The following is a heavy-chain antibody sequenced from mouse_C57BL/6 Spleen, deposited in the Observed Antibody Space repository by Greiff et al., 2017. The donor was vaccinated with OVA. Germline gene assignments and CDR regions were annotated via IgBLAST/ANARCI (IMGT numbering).Heavy chain of an antibody. CDR1: GYTFTSYW. Sequence: QVQLQQPGAELVMPGASVKLSCKASGYTFTSYWMHWVKQRPGQGLEWIGEIDPSDSYTNYNQKFKGKSTLTVDKSSSTAYMQLSSLTSEDSAVYYCARYSSANHYAMDYWGQGTSVTVSS. D-gene: IGHD3-2*02. J-gene: IGHJ4*01. V-gene: IGHV1-69*01. CDR2: IDPSDSYT. CDR3: ARYSSANHYAMDY.